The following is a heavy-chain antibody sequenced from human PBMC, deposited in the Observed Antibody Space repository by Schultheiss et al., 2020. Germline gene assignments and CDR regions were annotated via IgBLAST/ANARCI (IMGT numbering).Heavy chain of an antibody. CDR2: ISYDGSNK. Sequence: GGSLRLSCAASGFTFSSYAMHWVRQAPGKGLEWVAVISYDGSNKYYADSVKGRFTISRDNSKNTLYLQMNSLRAEDTAVYYCAKGGGYGGSYDQHWGQGTLVTVSS. D-gene: IGHD1-26*01. CDR3: AKGGGYGGSYDQH. CDR1: GFTFSSYA. V-gene: IGHV3-30-3*01. J-gene: IGHJ1*01.